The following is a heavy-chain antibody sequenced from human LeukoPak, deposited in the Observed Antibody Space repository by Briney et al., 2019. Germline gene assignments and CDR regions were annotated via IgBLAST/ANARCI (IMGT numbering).Heavy chain of an antibody. CDR1: GGSISSYY. CDR2: IYYSGST. Sequence: SETLSLTCTVSGGSISSYYWRWIRQPPGKGLEWIGYIYYSGSTNYNPSLKSRVTISVDTSKNQFFLKLSSVTAADTAVYYCARESRGGWESYFDYWGQGTLVTVSS. J-gene: IGHJ4*02. CDR3: ARESRGGWESYFDY. D-gene: IGHD6-19*01. V-gene: IGHV4-59*01.